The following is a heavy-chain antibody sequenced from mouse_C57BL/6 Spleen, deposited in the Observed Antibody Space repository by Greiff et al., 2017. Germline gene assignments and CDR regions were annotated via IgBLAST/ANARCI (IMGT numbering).Heavy chain of an antibody. V-gene: IGHV1-62-2*01. CDR1: GYTFTEYT. CDR2: FYPGSGSI. J-gene: IGHJ3*01. CDR3: ARHEDGYGNYEAWFAY. D-gene: IGHD2-1*01. Sequence: VKLQQSGAELVKPGASVKLSCKASGYTFTEYTIHWVKQRSGQGLEWIGWFYPGSGSIKYNEKFKDKATLTADKSSSTVYMELSRLTSEDSAVYFCARHEDGYGNYEAWFAYWGQGTLVTVSA.